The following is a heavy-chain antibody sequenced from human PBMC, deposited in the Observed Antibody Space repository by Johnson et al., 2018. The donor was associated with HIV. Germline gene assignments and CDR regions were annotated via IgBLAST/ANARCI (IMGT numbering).Heavy chain of an antibody. D-gene: IGHD6-13*01. Sequence: QVQLVESGGGVVQPGRSLRLSCAASGFTFTFYAMHWVRQAPGKGLEWVAVISYDGSYKDYADSVKGRFTISRDNSKNTLFLQMNSLRAEDTAVYYCAREPSIAAAGGDGAFDIWGRGTMLTVSS. CDR3: AREPSIAAAGGDGAFDI. V-gene: IGHV3-30*04. J-gene: IGHJ3*02. CDR1: GFTFTFYA. CDR2: ISYDGSYK.